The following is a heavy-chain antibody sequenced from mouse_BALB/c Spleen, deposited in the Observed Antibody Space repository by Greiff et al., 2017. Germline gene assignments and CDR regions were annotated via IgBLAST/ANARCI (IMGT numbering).Heavy chain of an antibody. D-gene: IGHD4-1*01. CDR2: INPSNGRT. CDR1: GYTFTSYW. Sequence: QVQLQQSGAELVKPGASVKLSCKASGYTFTSYWMHWVKQRPGQGLEWIGEINPSNGRTNYNEKFKSKATLTVDKSSSTAYRQLSSLTSEDSAVYYCARAELGPWFAYWGQGTLVTVSA. CDR3: ARAELGPWFAY. V-gene: IGHV1S81*02. J-gene: IGHJ3*01.